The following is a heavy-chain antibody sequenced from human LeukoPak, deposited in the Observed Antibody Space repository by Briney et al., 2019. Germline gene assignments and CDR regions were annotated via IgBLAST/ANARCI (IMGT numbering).Heavy chain of an antibody. CDR3: ARDKYPRFLEWSHAFDI. Sequence: LRLSCAASGLTFSSHWMHWVRQAPGKGLVWIGYIYYSGSTYYNPSLKSRVTISVDTSKNQFSLKLSSVTAADTAVYYCARDKYPRFLEWSHAFDIWGQGTMVTVSS. CDR2: IYYSGST. D-gene: IGHD3-3*01. J-gene: IGHJ3*02. V-gene: IGHV4-31*02. CDR1: GLTFSSHW.